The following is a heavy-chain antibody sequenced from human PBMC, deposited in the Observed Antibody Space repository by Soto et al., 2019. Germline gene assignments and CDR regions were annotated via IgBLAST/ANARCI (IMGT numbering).Heavy chain of an antibody. CDR1: GYTFTSYG. D-gene: IGHD2-2*01. CDR3: AREYCSSTSCYGPDY. J-gene: IGHJ4*02. V-gene: IGHV1-18*01. CDR2: TSAHNDNT. Sequence: QVQLVQSGAEVKKPGASVKVSCKASGYTFTSYGISWVRQAPGQGLEWMGWTSAHNDNTNYAQKFQGRVTMTTDTSTSRAYMALRSLRSDDTAVYYCAREYCSSTSCYGPDYWGQGTLVTVSS.